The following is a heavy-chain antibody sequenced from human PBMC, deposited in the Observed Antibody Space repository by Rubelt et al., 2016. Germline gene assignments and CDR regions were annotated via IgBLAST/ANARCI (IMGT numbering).Heavy chain of an antibody. J-gene: IGHJ4*02. Sequence: IHGVRQAPGKGLEWVAVIWYDGSNKYYADSVKGRFTISRDNSKNTLYLQMNSLRAEDTAVYYCAKGAGEWLVHPGSAYFYWGQRTLVTVSS. CDR3: AKGAGEWLVHPGSAYFY. CDR2: IWYDGSNK. V-gene: IGHV3-33*06. D-gene: IGHD6-19*01.